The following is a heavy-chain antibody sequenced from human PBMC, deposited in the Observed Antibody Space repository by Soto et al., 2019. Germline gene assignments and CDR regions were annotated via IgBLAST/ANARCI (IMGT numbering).Heavy chain of an antibody. D-gene: IGHD2-15*01. Sequence: GGSLRLSCSASGFTFSSYAMHWVRQAPGKGLEYVSAISSNGGSTYYADSVKGRFTISRDNSKNTLYLQMSSLRAEDTAVYYCVKARVFELLYFDYWGQGTLVTVSS. CDR2: ISSNGGST. V-gene: IGHV3-64D*06. J-gene: IGHJ4*02. CDR1: GFTFSSYA. CDR3: VKARVFELLYFDY.